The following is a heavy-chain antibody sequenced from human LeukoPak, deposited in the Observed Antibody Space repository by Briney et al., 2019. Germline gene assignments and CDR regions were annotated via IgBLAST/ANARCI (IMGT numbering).Heavy chain of an antibody. CDR3: ARVGIHGDFFFDS. Sequence: TSETLSLTCTVSGGSISSYYWSWIRQPPGKGLEWIGYIYYSGSTKYNPSLKSRVTISADTSKNQFSLKLSSVTAADTAVYYCARVGIHGDFFFDSWGQGTLVTVSS. V-gene: IGHV4-59*01. D-gene: IGHD4-17*01. CDR2: IYYSGST. J-gene: IGHJ4*02. CDR1: GGSISSYY.